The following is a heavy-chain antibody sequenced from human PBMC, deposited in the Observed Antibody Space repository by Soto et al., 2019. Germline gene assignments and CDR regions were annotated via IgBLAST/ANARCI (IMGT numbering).Heavy chain of an antibody. J-gene: IGHJ4*02. Sequence: QVRLVQSGAEVKKPGSSVKVSCKASGGTFSSYAISWVRQAPGQGLEWMGGIIPIFGTANYAQKFQGRVTITADESTSTAYMELSSLRSEDTAVYYCIMYSSSWYELNYFDYWGQGTLVTVSS. V-gene: IGHV1-69*01. CDR3: IMYSSSWYELNYFDY. CDR1: GGTFSSYA. CDR2: IIPIFGTA. D-gene: IGHD6-13*01.